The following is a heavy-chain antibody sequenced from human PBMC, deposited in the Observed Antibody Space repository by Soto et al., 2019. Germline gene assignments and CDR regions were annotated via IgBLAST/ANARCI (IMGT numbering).Heavy chain of an antibody. CDR2: ISYDGSNK. J-gene: IGHJ3*02. Sequence: QVQLVESGGGVVQPGRSLRLSCAASGFTFSSYAMHWVGQAPGKGLEWVAVISYDGSNKYYADSVKGRFTISRDNSKNTLYLQMNSLRAEDTAVYYCASLPPGDDNSDYGDNLPDAFDIWGQGTMVTVSS. V-gene: IGHV3-30-3*01. CDR3: ASLPPGDDNSDYGDNLPDAFDI. CDR1: GFTFSSYA. D-gene: IGHD4-17*01.